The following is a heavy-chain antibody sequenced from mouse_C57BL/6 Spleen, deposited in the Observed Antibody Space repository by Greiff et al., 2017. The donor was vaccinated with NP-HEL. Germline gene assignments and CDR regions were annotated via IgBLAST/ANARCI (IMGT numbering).Heavy chain of an antibody. CDR2: ISSGSSTI. CDR1: GFTFSDYG. CDR3: ARPDYGSSYEDYAMDY. J-gene: IGHJ4*01. V-gene: IGHV5-17*01. D-gene: IGHD1-1*01. Sequence: DVHLVESGGGLVKPGGSLKLSCAASGFTFSDYGMHWVRQAPEKGLEWVAYISSGSSTIYYADTVKGRFTISRDNAKNTLFLQMTSLRSEDTAMYYCARPDYGSSYEDYAMDYWGQGTSVTVSS.